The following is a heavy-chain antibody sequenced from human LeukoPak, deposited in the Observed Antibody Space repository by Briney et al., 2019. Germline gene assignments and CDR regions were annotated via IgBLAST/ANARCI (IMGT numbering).Heavy chain of an antibody. CDR2: IRYDGSNK. J-gene: IGHJ4*02. Sequence: GGSLRPPCAASGFTFSSYGMHWVRQAPGKGLEWVAFIRYDGSNKYYADSVKGRFTISRDNSKNTLYLQMNSLKAEDTAVYYCAKGLEMATTLDYWGQGTLVTVSS. CDR3: AKGLEMATTLDY. V-gene: IGHV3-30*02. CDR1: GFTFSSYG. D-gene: IGHD5-24*01.